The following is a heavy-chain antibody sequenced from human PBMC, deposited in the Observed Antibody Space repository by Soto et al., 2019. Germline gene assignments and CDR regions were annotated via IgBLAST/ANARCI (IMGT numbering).Heavy chain of an antibody. Sequence: QVQLVQSGAEVKKPGSSVKVSCKASGGTFSSYTISWVRQAPGQGLEWMGRIIPILGIANYAQKFQGRVTLTADKSTSTAYMELSSLRAEDTAVYYCARDTYYDILTGSISPARYFDPWGQGTLVTVSS. CDR2: IIPILGIA. CDR1: GGTFSSYT. D-gene: IGHD3-9*01. CDR3: ARDTYYDILTGSISPARYFDP. V-gene: IGHV1-69*08. J-gene: IGHJ5*02.